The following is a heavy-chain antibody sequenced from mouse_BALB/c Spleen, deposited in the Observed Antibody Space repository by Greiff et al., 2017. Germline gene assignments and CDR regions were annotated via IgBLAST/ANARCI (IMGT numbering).Heavy chain of an antibody. J-gene: IGHJ4*01. Sequence: LQQPGSELVRPGASVKLSCKASGYTFTSYWMHWVKQRPGQGLEWIGNIYPGSGSTNYDEKFKSKATLTVDTSSSTAYMQLSSLTSEDSAVYYCVCGNYVYAMDYWGQGTSVTVSS. CDR2: IYPGSGST. CDR1: GYTFTSYW. CDR3: VCGNYVYAMDY. D-gene: IGHD2-1*01. V-gene: IGHV1S22*01.